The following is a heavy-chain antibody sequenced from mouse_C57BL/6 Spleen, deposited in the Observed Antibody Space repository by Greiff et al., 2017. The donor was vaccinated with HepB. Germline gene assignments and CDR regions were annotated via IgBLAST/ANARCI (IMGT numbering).Heavy chain of an antibody. CDR2: ISSGSSTL. CDR3: ARGELPYYYAMDY. D-gene: IGHD5-5*01. Sequence: EVNLVESGGGLVKPGGSLKLSCAASGFTFSDYGMQWVRQAPEKGLEWVAYISSGSSTLHYADTVKGRFTISRDNAKNTLFLQRTSLRSEDTAMYYCARGELPYYYAMDYWGQGTSVTVSS. J-gene: IGHJ4*01. V-gene: IGHV5-17*01. CDR1: GFTFSDYG.